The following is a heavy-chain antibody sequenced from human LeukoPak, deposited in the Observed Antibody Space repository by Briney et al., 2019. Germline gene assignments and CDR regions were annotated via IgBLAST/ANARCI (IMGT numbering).Heavy chain of an antibody. CDR1: GFTFVDYA. CDR2: ISWNGGIT. V-gene: IGHV3-20*04. D-gene: IGHD3-16*01. Sequence: GGSLRLSCAASGFTFVDYALSWVRQAPGKGLEWVSGISWNGGITGYADSVKGRFTISSDNAKNSLYLQINSLRVEDTALYCCARDRSGSYGAAFGIWGQGTMVTVSS. J-gene: IGHJ3*02. CDR3: ARDRSGSYGAAFGI.